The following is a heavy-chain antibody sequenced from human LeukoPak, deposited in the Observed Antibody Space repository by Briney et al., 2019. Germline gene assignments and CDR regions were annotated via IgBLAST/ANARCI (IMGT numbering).Heavy chain of an antibody. CDR1: GFSLSTSGVS. V-gene: IGHV2-5*02. CDR3: AHGKNDYYDSGDGGFDY. CDR2: IYWDDAK. Sequence: SGPTLVNPTQTLTLTCTFSGFSLSTSGVSVGWIRQPPGRALEWRALIYWDDAKRYSPSLKSRLTITTDTSKNQVVPTITNTDPVDTATYYCAHGKNDYYDSGDGGFDYWGQGTLVTVSS. D-gene: IGHD3-10*01. J-gene: IGHJ4*02.